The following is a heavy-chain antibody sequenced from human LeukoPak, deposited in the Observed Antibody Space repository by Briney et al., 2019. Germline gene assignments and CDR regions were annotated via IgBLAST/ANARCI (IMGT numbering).Heavy chain of an antibody. Sequence: PGGSLRLSCAASGFTFSSYAMHWVRQAPGKGLEYVSAISSNGGSTHYANSVKGRFTISRDNSKNTLYLQMGSLRAEDTAVYYCARGDSSGYYLIDAFDIWGQGTMVTVSS. J-gene: IGHJ3*02. CDR3: ARGDSSGYYLIDAFDI. V-gene: IGHV3-64*01. CDR2: ISSNGGST. D-gene: IGHD3-22*01. CDR1: GFTFSSYA.